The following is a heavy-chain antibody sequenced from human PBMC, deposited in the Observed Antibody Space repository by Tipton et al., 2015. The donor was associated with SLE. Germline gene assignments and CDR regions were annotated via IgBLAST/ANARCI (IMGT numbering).Heavy chain of an antibody. CDR1: GGSISSSSYY. V-gene: IGHV4-39*07. D-gene: IGHD2/OR15-2a*01. CDR3: ARSREGLYGDY. J-gene: IGHJ4*02. Sequence: TLSLTCTVSGGSISSSSYYWGWIRQPPGKGLEWIGSIYYSGSTYYNPSLKSRVTISVDTSKNQFSLKLSSVTAADTAVYYCARSREGLYGDYWGQGTLATVSS. CDR2: IYYSGST.